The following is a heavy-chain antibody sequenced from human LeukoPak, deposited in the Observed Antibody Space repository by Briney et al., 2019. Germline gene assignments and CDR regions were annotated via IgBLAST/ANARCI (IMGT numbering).Heavy chain of an antibody. V-gene: IGHV1-46*01. J-gene: IGHJ6*03. Sequence: ASVKVSCKASGYTFTSYYMHWVRQAPGQGLEWMGIINPSGGSTSYAQKFQGRVTMTRDTSTSTVYMELSSLRSEDTAVYYCAREWGPGELERPQIPYYYYYYMDVWGKGTTVTVSS. CDR2: INPSGGST. CDR1: GYTFTSYY. CDR3: AREWGPGELERPQIPYYYYYYMDV. D-gene: IGHD1-1*01.